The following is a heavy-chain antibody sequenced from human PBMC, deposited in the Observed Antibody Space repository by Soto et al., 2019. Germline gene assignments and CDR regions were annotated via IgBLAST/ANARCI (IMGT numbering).Heavy chain of an antibody. CDR2: IDPSDSYT. V-gene: IGHV5-10-1*01. Sequence: GESLKISCKGSGYSLTSYWISWVRQMPGKGLEWMGRIDPSDSYTNYSPSSQGHVTISADKSISTAYLQWSSLKASDTAMYYCARIGVAAPSYYYYGMDVWGQGTTVTSP. CDR3: ARIGVAAPSYYYYGMDV. CDR1: GYSLTSYW. D-gene: IGHD6-13*01. J-gene: IGHJ6*02.